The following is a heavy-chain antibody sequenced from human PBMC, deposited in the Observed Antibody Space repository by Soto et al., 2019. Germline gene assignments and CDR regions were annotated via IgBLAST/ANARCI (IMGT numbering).Heavy chain of an antibody. CDR2: FDPEDGET. CDR1: GYTLTELS. CDR3: ATDRRKIRYFDWFSFDY. J-gene: IGHJ4*02. Sequence: SVKVSGKVSGYTLTELSLHWVRQAPGKRLEWMGGFDPEDGETIYAQKFQGRVTMTEDTSTDTAYMELSSLRSEDTAVYSCATDRRKIRYFDWFSFDYWGQGTLVTVSS. V-gene: IGHV1-24*01. D-gene: IGHD3-9*01.